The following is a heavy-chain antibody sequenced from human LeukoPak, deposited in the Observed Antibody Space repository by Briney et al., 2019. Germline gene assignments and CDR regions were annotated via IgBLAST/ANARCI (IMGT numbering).Heavy chain of an antibody. CDR3: TTYDSNNWF. CDR2: IEQDGSEQ. V-gene: IGHV3-7*01. J-gene: IGHJ4*02. CDR1: GFTFSSYY. Sequence: GGSLRLACAVSGFTFSSYYMSWVRQAAGRVLGWVANIEQDGSEQYYVESMRGRFTISRDNAKNSLYLQMNSLRPEDTAVYYCTTYDSNNWFWGQGTLVTVSS. D-gene: IGHD6-13*01.